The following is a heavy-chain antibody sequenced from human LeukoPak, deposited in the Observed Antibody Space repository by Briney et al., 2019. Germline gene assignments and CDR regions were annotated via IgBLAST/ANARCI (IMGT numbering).Heavy chain of an antibody. Sequence: ESGGSLRLSCAASGFTFSNAWMSWVRQAPGKGLEWVGRIKSKTDGGTTDYAAPVKGRFTISRDDSKNTLYLQMNSLKTEDTAVYYCTIERVRKWSVVGATKFDYWGQGTLVTVSS. V-gene: IGHV3-15*01. J-gene: IGHJ4*02. CDR2: IKSKTDGGTT. CDR1: GFTFSNAW. CDR3: TIERVRKWSVVGATKFDY. D-gene: IGHD1-26*01.